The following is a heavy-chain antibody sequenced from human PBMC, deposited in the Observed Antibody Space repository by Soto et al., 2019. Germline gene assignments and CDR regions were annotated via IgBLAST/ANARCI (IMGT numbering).Heavy chain of an antibody. CDR1: GFTFSSYG. CDR2: IWYDGSNK. J-gene: IGHJ5*02. Sequence: PGGSLRLSCAASGFTFSSYGMHWVRQAPGKGLEWVAVIWYDGSNKYYADSVKGRFTISRDNSKNTLYLQMNSLRAEDTAVYYCARGREGYNYNWFDPWGQGTLVTVSS. CDR3: ARGREGYNYNWFDP. D-gene: IGHD5-12*01. V-gene: IGHV3-33*01.